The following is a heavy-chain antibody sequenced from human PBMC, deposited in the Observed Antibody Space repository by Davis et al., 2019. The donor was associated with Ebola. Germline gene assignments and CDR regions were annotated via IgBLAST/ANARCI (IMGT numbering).Heavy chain of an antibody. Sequence: GESLKISCAASGFTFSSYSMNWVRQAPGKGLEWVSFISSSSNYIYYADSVKVRFTTSRDNAKNTLYLQMNSLRAEDTAVYYCAKDRSSSGSFHDYWGQGTLVTVSS. J-gene: IGHJ4*02. V-gene: IGHV3-21*06. CDR2: ISSSSNYI. D-gene: IGHD3-10*01. CDR3: AKDRSSSGSFHDY. CDR1: GFTFSSYS.